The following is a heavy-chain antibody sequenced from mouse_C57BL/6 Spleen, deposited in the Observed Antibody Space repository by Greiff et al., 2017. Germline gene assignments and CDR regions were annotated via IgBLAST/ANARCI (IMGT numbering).Heavy chain of an antibody. CDR3: AREVETFFAY. CDR2: INPNNGGT. V-gene: IGHV1-26*01. Sequence: VQLQQSGPELVKPGASVKISCKASGYTFTDYYMNWVKQSHGKSLEWIGDINPNNGGTSYNQKFKGKATLTVDKSSSTAYMELRSLTSEDSAVYYCAREVETFFAYWGQGTLVTVSA. J-gene: IGHJ3*01. CDR1: GYTFTDYY. D-gene: IGHD1-1*02.